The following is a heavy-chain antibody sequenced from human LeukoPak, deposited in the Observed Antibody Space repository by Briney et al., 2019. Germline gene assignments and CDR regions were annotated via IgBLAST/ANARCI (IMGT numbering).Heavy chain of an antibody. CDR2: IHTIGST. CDR1: GGSISSYY. V-gene: IGHV4-4*07. D-gene: IGHD5-18*01. J-gene: IGHJ4*02. Sequence: SETLSLTCTVAGGSISSYYCSWIRQPAGRGLEWVGRIHTIGSTNYNPSLKSRVTMSGDTSKNQCSLKLSSVTAADTAVYYCAREIGPRQLHLWGSAFDYWGQGTLVTVSS. CDR3: AREIGPRQLHLWGSAFDY.